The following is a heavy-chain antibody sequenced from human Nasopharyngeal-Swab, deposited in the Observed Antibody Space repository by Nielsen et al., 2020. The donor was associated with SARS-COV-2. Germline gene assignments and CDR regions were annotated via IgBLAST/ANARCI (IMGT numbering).Heavy chain of an antibody. Sequence: SQTLSLTSAISGDSVSSSSAAWNWIRQSPSRGLEWLGRTYYRSKWYNDYAVSVKSRITINPDTSKNQFSLHLNSVTPEDTAVYYCARARGAYGDYYYYTDVWGKGTTVTVSS. V-gene: IGHV6-1*01. CDR2: TYYRSKWYN. CDR3: ARARGAYGDYYYYTDV. CDR1: GDSVSSSSAA. J-gene: IGHJ6*03. D-gene: IGHD4-17*01.